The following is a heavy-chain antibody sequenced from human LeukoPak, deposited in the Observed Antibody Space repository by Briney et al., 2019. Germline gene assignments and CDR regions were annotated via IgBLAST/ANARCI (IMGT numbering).Heavy chain of an antibody. CDR2: ISSSSSTI. Sequence: GGSLRLSCAASGFTFSSYSMNWVRQAPGKGLEWISYISSSSSTIYYADSVKGRFTIFRDYAENSLYLQMDSLRAEDTAVYYCARDRSSGYYGSFDFWGQGTVVTVSS. CDR1: GFTFSSYS. D-gene: IGHD3-10*01. J-gene: IGHJ4*02. CDR3: ARDRSSGYYGSFDF. V-gene: IGHV3-48*01.